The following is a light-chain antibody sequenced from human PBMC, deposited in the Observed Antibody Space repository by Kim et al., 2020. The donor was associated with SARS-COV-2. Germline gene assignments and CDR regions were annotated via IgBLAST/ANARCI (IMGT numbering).Light chain of an antibody. V-gene: IGKV2-28*01. J-gene: IGKJ1*01. Sequence: EPASISCRSSQSLLHSNGYNYLDWYLQKPGQSPQLLIYLGSNRASGVPDRFSGSGSGTDFTLKISRVEAEDVGVYYCMQALQTPPTFGQGTKV. CDR1: QSLLHSNGYNY. CDR3: MQALQTPPT. CDR2: LGS.